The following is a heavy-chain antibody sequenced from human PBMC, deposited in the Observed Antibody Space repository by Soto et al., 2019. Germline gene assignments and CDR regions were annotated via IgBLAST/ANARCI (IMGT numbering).Heavy chain of an antibody. CDR3: AVLSIAAVVDF. CDR2: INQDGSEK. CDR1: GFIFSNFC. J-gene: IGHJ4*02. D-gene: IGHD6-25*01. Sequence: EEQLVESGGGLVQPGGSLRLSCAASGFIFSNFCIDWVRQAPGKGLEWVAKINQDGSEKYYVDSVKGRFTISRDNAKNSLYLQMNSLRAEDTAVYYCAVLSIAAVVDFWGQGTLITVSS. V-gene: IGHV3-7*01.